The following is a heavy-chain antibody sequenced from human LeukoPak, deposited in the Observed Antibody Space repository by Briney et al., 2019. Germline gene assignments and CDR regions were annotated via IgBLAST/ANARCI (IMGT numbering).Heavy chain of an antibody. J-gene: IGHJ3*02. CDR3: ARPPPFDAFDI. CDR2: FYYSGST. Sequence: SETLSLTCTVSGGSISSSSYYWGWIRQPPGKGLEWIGSFYYSGSTYYNPSLKSRVTISVDTSKNQFSLKLSSVTAADTAVYYCARPPPFDAFDIWGQGTMVTVSS. V-gene: IGHV4-39*07. CDR1: GGSISSSSYY.